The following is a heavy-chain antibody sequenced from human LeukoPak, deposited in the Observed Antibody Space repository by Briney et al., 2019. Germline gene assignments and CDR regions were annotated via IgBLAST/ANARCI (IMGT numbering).Heavy chain of an antibody. CDR3: ARDMSSSSWYEKLVRNGMDV. J-gene: IGHJ6*02. CDR1: GYTFTSYG. V-gene: IGHV1-18*01. CDR2: ISAYNGNT. D-gene: IGHD6-13*01. Sequence: GASVKVSCKASGYTFTSYGISWVRQAPGQGLEWMGWISAYNGNTNYAQKLQGRVTMTTDTSTSTAYMELRSLRSDDTAVYYCARDMSSSSWYEKLVRNGMDVWGQGTTVTVSS.